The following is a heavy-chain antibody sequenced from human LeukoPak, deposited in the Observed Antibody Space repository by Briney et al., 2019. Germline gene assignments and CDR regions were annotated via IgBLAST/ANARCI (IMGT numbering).Heavy chain of an antibody. J-gene: IGHJ4*02. CDR1: GFTFSSYW. CDR2: IKQDGNEK. V-gene: IGHV3-7*01. CDR3: ARVETNHYYDSSGYLGY. Sequence: GGSLRPSCAASGFTFSSYWMSWVRQAPGKGLEWVANIKQDGNEKYYVDSVKGRFTISRDNAKNSLYLQMNSLRAEDTAVYYCARVETNHYYDSSGYLGYWGQGTLVTVSS. D-gene: IGHD3-22*01.